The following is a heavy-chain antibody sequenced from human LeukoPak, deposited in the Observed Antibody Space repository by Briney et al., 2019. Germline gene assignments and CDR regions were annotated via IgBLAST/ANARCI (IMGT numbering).Heavy chain of an antibody. Sequence: SGGSLRLSCAASGFSFSNFAMNWVRQAPGKGLEWVSSINGNGRGTYYADSVKGRFTISRDNSQNTVFLEMNSPRDEDTAVYYCAKDISGGRTTDYWGQGTLVTVSA. CDR2: INGNGRGT. V-gene: IGHV3-23*01. CDR1: GFSFSNFA. D-gene: IGHD3-10*01. J-gene: IGHJ4*02. CDR3: AKDISGGRTTDY.